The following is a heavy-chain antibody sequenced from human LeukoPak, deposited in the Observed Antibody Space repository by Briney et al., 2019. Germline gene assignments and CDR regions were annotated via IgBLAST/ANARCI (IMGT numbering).Heavy chain of an antibody. V-gene: IGHV1-2*02. CDR1: GYTFTSYG. Sequence: ASVKVSCKASGYTFTSYGISWVRQAPGQGLEWMGWINPNSGGTNYAQNFQGRVTMTRDTSISTAYMELSRLRSDDTAVYYCARVKNYYDSSGYLYYFDYWGQGTLVTVSS. CDR2: INPNSGGT. D-gene: IGHD3-22*01. J-gene: IGHJ4*02. CDR3: ARVKNYYDSSGYLYYFDY.